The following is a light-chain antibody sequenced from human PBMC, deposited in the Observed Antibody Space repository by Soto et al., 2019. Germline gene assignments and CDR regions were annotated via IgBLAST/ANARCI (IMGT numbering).Light chain of an antibody. V-gene: IGKV1-9*01. CDR3: QQVNIYLLT. CDR2: AAS. J-gene: IGKJ4*01. Sequence: IPLTQSPFSLSASVGDTVTITCRASPGISRSLAWYQQNPGRAPKLLIYAASTLYTGVPSRFTGSGYAPEFTLTIPTLHPADFATYYCQQVNIYLLTLGGGTKVDSK. CDR1: PGISRS.